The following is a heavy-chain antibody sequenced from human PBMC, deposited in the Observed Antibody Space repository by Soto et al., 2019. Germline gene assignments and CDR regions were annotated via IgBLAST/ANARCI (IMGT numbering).Heavy chain of an antibody. D-gene: IGHD4-17*01. CDR2: FDPEDGET. J-gene: IGHJ6*03. CDR3: ATVKGDYGDYGGRYYYYMDV. CDR1: GYTLTELS. V-gene: IGHV1-24*01. Sequence: ASVKVSCKASGYTLTELSMHWVRQAPGKGLEWMGGFDPEDGETIYAQKFQGRVTMTEDTSTDTAYMELSSLRSEDTAVYYCATVKGDYGDYGGRYYYYMDVWGKGTTVTVSS.